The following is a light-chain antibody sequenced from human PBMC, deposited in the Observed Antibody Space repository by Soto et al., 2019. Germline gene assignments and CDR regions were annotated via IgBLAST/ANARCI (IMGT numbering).Light chain of an antibody. V-gene: IGKV3-15*01. CDR1: QSVSRSY. CDR2: GAS. CDR3: QQYNIWPPYS. Sequence: EIVLTQSPGTLSLSPGERATLSCRASQSVSRSYLAWYQQKPGQAPRLLIYGASTRATGIPARFSGSGSGTEFTLTISSLQSEDFAVYYCQQYNIWPPYSFGQGTKVDIK. J-gene: IGKJ2*01.